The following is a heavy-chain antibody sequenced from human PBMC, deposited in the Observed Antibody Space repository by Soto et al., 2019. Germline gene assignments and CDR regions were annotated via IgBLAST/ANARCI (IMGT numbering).Heavy chain of an antibody. CDR3: ARGGYSYGYSGFDP. D-gene: IGHD5-18*01. J-gene: IGHJ5*02. CDR1: GGTFSSYA. Sequence: SVKVSCKASGGTFSSYAISWVRQAPGQGLEWMGGIIPIFGTANYAQKFQGRVTITADESTSTAYMELSSLRSEDTAVYYCARGGYSYGYSGFDPWGQGTLVTVSS. V-gene: IGHV1-69*13. CDR2: IIPIFGTA.